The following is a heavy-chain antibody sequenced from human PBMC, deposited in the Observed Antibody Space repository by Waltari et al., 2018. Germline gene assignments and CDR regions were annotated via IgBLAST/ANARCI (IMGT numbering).Heavy chain of an antibody. V-gene: IGHV4-39*07. CDR3: ARTADAFDI. CDR2: IYYSGST. J-gene: IGHJ3*02. CDR1: GGSISSSSYY. Sequence: QLQLQESGPGLVKPSETLSLTCTVSGGSISSSSYYWGWIRQPPGKGLEWSGSIYYSGSTYYTPSLTSRVTISLDTSKNQCSLKLSSVTAADTAGYYCARTADAFDIWGQGTMVTVSS.